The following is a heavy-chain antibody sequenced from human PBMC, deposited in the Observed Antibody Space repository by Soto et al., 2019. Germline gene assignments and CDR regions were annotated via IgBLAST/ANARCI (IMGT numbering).Heavy chain of an antibody. CDR2: IKGDGSET. V-gene: IGHV3-74*01. D-gene: IGHD5-12*01. J-gene: IGHJ4*02. CDR3: LRGNSGYGNFDY. CDR1: GFTFSSYW. Sequence: GALRLSCAASGFTFSSYWMHWVRQAPGKGLVWVSRIKGDGSETNYADSVKGRFTISRDNAKNTLYLQLNSLRAEDTAVYYCLRGNSGYGNFDYWGQGTRVTVSS.